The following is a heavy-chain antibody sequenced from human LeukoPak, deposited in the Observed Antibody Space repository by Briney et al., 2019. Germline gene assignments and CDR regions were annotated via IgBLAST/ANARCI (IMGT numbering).Heavy chain of an antibody. V-gene: IGHV1-18*01. D-gene: IGHD3-10*01. CDR3: ARVSLWFGELLPSDP. CDR2: ISAYNGNT. Sequence: GASVKVSCKASGYTFTSYGISWVRQAPGQGLEWMGWISAYNGNTNYAQKLQGRVTMTTDTSTSTAYMELRSLRSDDTAVYYCARVSLWFGELLPSDPWGQGTLVTVYS. J-gene: IGHJ5*02. CDR1: GYTFTSYG.